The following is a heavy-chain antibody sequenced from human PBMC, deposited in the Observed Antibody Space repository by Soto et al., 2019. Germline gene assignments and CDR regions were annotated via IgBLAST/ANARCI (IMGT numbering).Heavy chain of an antibody. J-gene: IGHJ4*02. CDR1: GFTFSSYA. Sequence: QVQLVESGGGVVQPGRSLRLSCAASGFTFSSYAMHWVRQAPGKGLEWVAVISYDGSNKYYADSVKGRFTISRDNSKTRYRQMNSRRAEDTAVYYCVRDKSPYSSGWHNRHFDYWGQGTLVTVSS. V-gene: IGHV3-30-3*01. D-gene: IGHD6-19*01. CDR3: VRDKSPYSSGWHNRHFDY. CDR2: ISYDGSNK.